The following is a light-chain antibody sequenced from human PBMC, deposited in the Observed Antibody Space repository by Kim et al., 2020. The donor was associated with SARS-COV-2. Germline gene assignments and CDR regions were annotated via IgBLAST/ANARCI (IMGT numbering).Light chain of an antibody. CDR2: DVS. CDR1: SSDIGAYDY. Sequence: QSALTQPASVSGSPGQSITISCTGTSSDIGAYDYVSWYQQHPGKAPRLLIYDVSERPSGVSNRFSASKSGNTASLTISGLQAEDEADYYCSSYTSTSLGVFGGGTQLTVL. CDR3: SSYTSTSLGV. J-gene: IGLJ2*01. V-gene: IGLV2-14*03.